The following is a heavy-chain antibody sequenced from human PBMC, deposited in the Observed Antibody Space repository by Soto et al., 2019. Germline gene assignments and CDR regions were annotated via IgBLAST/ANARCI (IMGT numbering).Heavy chain of an antibody. J-gene: IGHJ6*03. CDR2: INHSGST. Sequence: SETLSLTCAFYGWSFSGYYWSWIRQPPGKGLEWIGEINHSGSTNYNPSLKSRVTISVDTSKNQFSLKLSSVTAADTAVYYCARAGFWKHNYYMDVWGKGTTVTVSS. CDR1: GWSFSGYY. V-gene: IGHV4-34*01. D-gene: IGHD3-3*01. CDR3: ARAGFWKHNYYMDV.